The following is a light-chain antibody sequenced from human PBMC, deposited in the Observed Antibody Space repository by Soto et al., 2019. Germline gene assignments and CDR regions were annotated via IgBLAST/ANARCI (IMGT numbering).Light chain of an antibody. J-gene: IGLJ2*01. CDR2: EVS. V-gene: IGLV2-14*01. Sequence: QSVMTQPASVSGSPGQSITISCTGASSDVGDYSYVSWYQHHPGQAPELLMYEVSNRPSGVSHRFSGSKSGNTASLTISGIQAEDEADYYCCSYTSISTGVLFGGGTKLTVL. CDR1: SSDVGDYSY. CDR3: CSYTSISTGVL.